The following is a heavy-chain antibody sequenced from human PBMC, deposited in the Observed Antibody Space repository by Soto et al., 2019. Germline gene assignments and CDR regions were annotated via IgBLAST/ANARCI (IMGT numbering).Heavy chain of an antibody. Sequence: QLVESGGGFVKPGMSLRLTCAASGFTFSDAWMTWVRQAPGKGLERVGLIRSQGDGGTADYAPPVRGRFTISRDDAQNMVYLHMDNLQAEGTAVYYCITAPLRWGRGTLVTVSS. CDR3: ITAPLR. CDR1: GFTFSDAW. J-gene: IGHJ4*02. V-gene: IGHV3-15*01. CDR2: IRSQGDGGTA.